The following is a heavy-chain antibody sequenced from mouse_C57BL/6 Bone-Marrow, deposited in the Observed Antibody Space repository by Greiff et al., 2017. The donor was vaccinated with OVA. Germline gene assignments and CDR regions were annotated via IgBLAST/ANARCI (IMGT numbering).Heavy chain of an antibody. Sequence: VKLMESGGGLVKPGGSLKLSCAASGFTFSSYAMSWVRQTPEKRLEWVATISDGGSYTYYPDNVKGRFTISRDNAKNNLYLQMSHLKSEDTAMYYCARVSYDYDPDYWGQGTTLTVSS. D-gene: IGHD2-4*01. CDR3: ARVSYDYDPDY. J-gene: IGHJ2*01. CDR2: ISDGGSYT. V-gene: IGHV5-4*03. CDR1: GFTFSSYA.